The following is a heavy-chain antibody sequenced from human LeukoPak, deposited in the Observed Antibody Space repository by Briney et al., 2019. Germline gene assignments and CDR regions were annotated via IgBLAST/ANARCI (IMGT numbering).Heavy chain of an antibody. J-gene: IGHJ4*02. CDR2: IYYSGST. V-gene: IGHV4-59*08. D-gene: IGHD2-15*01. CDR1: GGSISSYY. CDR3: ARHPFATPFDY. Sequence: PSETLSLTCTVSGGSISSYYWSWIRQPPGKGLEWIGYIYYSGSTNSNPSLKSRVTVSLDTSKNQFSLRLTSVTAADTAVYYCARHPFATPFDYWGLGILVTVSS.